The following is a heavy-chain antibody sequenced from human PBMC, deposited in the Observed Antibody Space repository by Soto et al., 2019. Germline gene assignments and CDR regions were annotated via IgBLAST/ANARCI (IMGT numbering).Heavy chain of an antibody. CDR2: ISAYNGNT. Sequence: ASVKVSCKASGYTFTSYGISWVRQAPGQGLEWMGWISAYNGNTNYAQKLQGRVTMTTDTSTSTAYMELRSLRSDDTAVYYCARGGLYCSGGSCYGIRLGYWGQGTLVTVSS. J-gene: IGHJ4*02. CDR1: GYTFTSYG. V-gene: IGHV1-18*01. D-gene: IGHD2-15*01. CDR3: ARGGLYCSGGSCYGIRLGY.